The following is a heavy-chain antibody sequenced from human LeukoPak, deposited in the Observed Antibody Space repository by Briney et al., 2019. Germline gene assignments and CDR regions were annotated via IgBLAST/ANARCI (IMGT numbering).Heavy chain of an antibody. CDR2: ISGSGGST. CDR3: AKVPHDSGDYGPWWYHFDY. J-gene: IGHJ4*02. D-gene: IGHD4-17*01. CDR1: GFTFSSYA. Sequence: GGALRLSCAASGFTFSSYAMSWVRQAPGKGLEWVSAISGSGGSTYYADSVKGRFTISRDNSKNTLYLQMNSLRAEDTAVYYCAKVPHDSGDYGPWWYHFDYWGQGTLVTVSS. V-gene: IGHV3-23*01.